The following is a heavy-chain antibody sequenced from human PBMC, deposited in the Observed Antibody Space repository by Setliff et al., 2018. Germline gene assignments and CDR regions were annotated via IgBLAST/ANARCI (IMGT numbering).Heavy chain of an antibody. CDR3: ARAPSSTVINWFDP. Sequence: SVKVSCKASGGTFSIYTISWVRQAPGQGLEWMGRIIPIFGTANYAQKFQGRVTITADKSTSTAYMELSSLRSEDTAVYYCARAPSSTVINWFDPWGQGTLVTVSS. CDR1: GGTFSIYT. J-gene: IGHJ5*02. V-gene: IGHV1-69*08. D-gene: IGHD3-22*01. CDR2: IIPIFGTA.